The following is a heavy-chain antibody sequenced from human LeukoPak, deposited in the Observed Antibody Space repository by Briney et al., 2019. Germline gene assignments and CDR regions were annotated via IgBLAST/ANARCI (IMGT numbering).Heavy chain of an antibody. CDR2: ISAYNGNT. D-gene: IGHD2-15*01. CDR1: GYTFTSYG. J-gene: IGHJ4*02. CDR3: ARADCSGGSCYLIDY. V-gene: IGHV1-18*01. Sequence: ASVKVSCKASGYTFTSYGISWVRQAPGQGLEWMGWISAYNGNTNYAQKLQGRVTMTTDTSTSAAYMELRSLRSDDTAVYYCARADCSGGSCYLIDYWGQGILVTVSS.